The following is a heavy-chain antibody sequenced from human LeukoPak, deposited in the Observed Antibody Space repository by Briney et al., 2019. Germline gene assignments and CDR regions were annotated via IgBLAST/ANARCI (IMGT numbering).Heavy chain of an antibody. Sequence: PSEALSLTCTVSGGSISSYYWSWIRQPAGRGLEWIGRIQTSGSTNYTPSLKSRVTMSVDTSKNKFSLKINSVTAADTAVYYCARVGSGWSFDYWGQGTLVTVSS. CDR1: GGSISSYY. CDR3: ARVGSGWSFDY. CDR2: IQTSGST. J-gene: IGHJ4*02. D-gene: IGHD6-19*01. V-gene: IGHV4-4*07.